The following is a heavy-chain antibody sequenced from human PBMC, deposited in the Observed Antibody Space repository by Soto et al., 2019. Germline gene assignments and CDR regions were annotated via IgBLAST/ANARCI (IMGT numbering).Heavy chain of an antibody. CDR1: GGTFSSYA. D-gene: IGHD4-17*01. CDR2: IIPIFGTA. J-gene: IGHJ6*02. Sequence: SVKVSCKASGGTFSSYAISWVRQAPGQGLEWMGGIIPIFGTANYAQKFRGRVTITADESTSTAYMELSSLRSEDTAVYYCARHTADYYYYGMDVWGQGTTVTVSS. CDR3: ARHTADYYYYGMDV. V-gene: IGHV1-69*13.